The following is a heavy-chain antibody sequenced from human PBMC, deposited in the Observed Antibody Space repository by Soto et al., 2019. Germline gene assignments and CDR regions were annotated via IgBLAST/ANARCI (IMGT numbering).Heavy chain of an antibody. CDR2: TYYRSKWYN. V-gene: IGHV6-1*01. D-gene: IGHD3-10*01. CDR3: ARDGDTEYYYYYYGMDV. CDR1: GDSVSSNSAA. J-gene: IGHJ6*02. Sequence: SGTLELTSAMSGDSVSSNSAAWNWIRQSPSRGLEWLGRTYYRSKWYNDYAVSVKSRITINPDTSKNQFSLQLNSVTPEDTAVYYCARDGDTEYYYYYYGMDVWGQGTTVTVSS.